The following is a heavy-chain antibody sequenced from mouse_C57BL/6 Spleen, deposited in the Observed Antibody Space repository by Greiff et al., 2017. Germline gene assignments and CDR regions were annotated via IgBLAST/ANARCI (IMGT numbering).Heavy chain of an antibody. CDR1: GYTFTDYE. V-gene: IGHV1-15*01. Sequence: VKLMESGAELVRPGASVTLSCKASGYTFTDYEMHWVKQTPVHGLEWIGAIDPETGGTAYSQKFKGKAILTADKSSSTAYMELRSLTSEDSAVYYCTRSGGYDAMDYWGQGTSVTVSS. J-gene: IGHJ4*01. CDR2: IDPETGGT. CDR3: TRSGGYDAMDY.